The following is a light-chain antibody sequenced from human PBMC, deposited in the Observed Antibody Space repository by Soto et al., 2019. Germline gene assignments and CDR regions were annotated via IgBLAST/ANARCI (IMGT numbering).Light chain of an antibody. CDR3: QQRSSWPPWT. V-gene: IGKV3-11*01. J-gene: IGKJ1*01. CDR1: QSVSSS. Sequence: IVLTQSPATLSLSPGERATLSCKASQSVSSSLAWYQQKPGQAPRLLIYDASNRATGIPARFSGSGSGTGFTLTISSLEPEHFAVYYCQQRSSWPPWTFGQGTKVEIK. CDR2: DAS.